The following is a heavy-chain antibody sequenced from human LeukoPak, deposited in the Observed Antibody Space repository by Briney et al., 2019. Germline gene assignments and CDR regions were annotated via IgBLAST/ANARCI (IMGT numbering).Heavy chain of an antibody. CDR1: GYTFTSYY. V-gene: IGHV1-69*04. CDR2: IIPILGIA. CDR3: ARGNPGVIDY. J-gene: IGHJ4*02. Sequence: SVKVSCKASGYTFTSYYMHWVRQAPGQGLEWMGRIIPILGIANYAQKFQGRVTITADKSTSTAYMELSSLRSEDTAVYYCARGNPGVIDYWGQGTLVTVSS. D-gene: IGHD3-10*01.